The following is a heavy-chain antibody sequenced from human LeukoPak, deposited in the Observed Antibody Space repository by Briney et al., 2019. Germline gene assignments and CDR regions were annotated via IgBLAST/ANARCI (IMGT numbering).Heavy chain of an antibody. CDR2: ISYDGSNK. J-gene: IGHJ4*02. V-gene: IGHV3-30*18. CDR3: AKDGDSSGWYYLDY. Sequence: GGSLRLSCAASGFTFSRYGMHWVRQASGKGLEWVAVISYDGSNKYYADSVKGRFTISRDNSKNTLYLQMNSLRAEDTAVYYCAKDGDSSGWYYLDYWGQGTLVTVSS. D-gene: IGHD6-19*01. CDR1: GFTFSRYG.